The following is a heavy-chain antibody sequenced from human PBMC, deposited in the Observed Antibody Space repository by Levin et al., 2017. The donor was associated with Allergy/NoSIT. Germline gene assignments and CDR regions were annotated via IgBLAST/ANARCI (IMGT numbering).Heavy chain of an antibody. V-gene: IGHV2-70*16. CDR2: IDWHDDK. D-gene: IGHD3-22*01. CDR3: VRRRWEYYGRSGYPLFDP. Sequence: SLTTPEMCVNWIRQPPGKALEWLARIDWHDDKFYSASLKTRLTISKDTSKKEVALTMTNMDPGDTATYYCVRRRWEYYGRSGYPLFDPWGQGTMVTVSS. CDR1: SLTTPEMC. J-gene: IGHJ5*02.